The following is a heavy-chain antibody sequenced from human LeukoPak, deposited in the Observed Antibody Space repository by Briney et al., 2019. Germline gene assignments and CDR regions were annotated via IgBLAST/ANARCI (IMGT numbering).Heavy chain of an antibody. V-gene: IGHV3-11*01. Sequence: PGGSLRLSCAASGFTFSDYYMTWVREAPGKGLEWVSYISSSSNTIYYRDSVKGRLTVSRDNANKSLYLQMNNLSVEDTAVYYCARRAMGGTSFDYWGQGTLVTVSS. CDR2: ISSSSNTI. J-gene: IGHJ4*02. CDR3: ARRAMGGTSFDY. CDR1: GFTFSDYY. D-gene: IGHD1-26*01.